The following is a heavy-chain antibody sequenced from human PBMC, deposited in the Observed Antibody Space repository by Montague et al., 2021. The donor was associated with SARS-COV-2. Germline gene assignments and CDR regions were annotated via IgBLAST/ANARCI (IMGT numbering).Heavy chain of an antibody. V-gene: IGHV4-34*01. CDR2: INHSGST. CDR1: GGSFSGHY. CDR3: ARGARQGYGFRLGSFDY. D-gene: IGHD3-10*01. Sequence: SETLSITCAVYGGSFSGHYWNWIRQPPGKGLEWNGEINHSGSTNNNPSLKSRVTMSVDTSKNQFSLKLSSVTAADTAVYYCARGARQGYGFRLGSFDYWGQGTLVTVSS. J-gene: IGHJ4*02.